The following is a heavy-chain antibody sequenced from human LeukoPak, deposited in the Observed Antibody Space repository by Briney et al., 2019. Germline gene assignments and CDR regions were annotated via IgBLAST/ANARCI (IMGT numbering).Heavy chain of an antibody. CDR3: AKDIERYSSSSGMDV. J-gene: IGHJ6*03. Sequence: GGSLRLSCAASGFTFSSYWMHWVRQAPGEGLVWVSRINTDGSTTTYADSVKGRFTISRDNAKNSLYLQMNSLRAEDMALYYCAKDIERYSSSSGMDVWGKGTTVTVSS. CDR1: GFTFSSYW. CDR2: INTDGSTT. V-gene: IGHV3-74*01. D-gene: IGHD6-13*01.